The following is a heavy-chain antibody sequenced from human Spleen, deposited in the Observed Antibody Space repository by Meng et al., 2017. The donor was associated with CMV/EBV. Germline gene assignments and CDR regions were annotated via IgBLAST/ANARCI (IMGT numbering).Heavy chain of an antibody. V-gene: IGHV3-30*04. CDR2: VLYDGSHE. CDR3: ARAHTGTTWIFYYAMDV. J-gene: IGHJ6*02. CDR1: GFTLNYYA. Sequence: GESLKISCAASGFTLNYYAMHLVRLAPGRGLEWVAVVLYDGSHENYAASVKGRFTISRDNSKNTVYLQMNSLSAEDTAVYFCARAHTGTTWIFYYAMDVWGQGTTVTVSS. D-gene: IGHD1-7*01.